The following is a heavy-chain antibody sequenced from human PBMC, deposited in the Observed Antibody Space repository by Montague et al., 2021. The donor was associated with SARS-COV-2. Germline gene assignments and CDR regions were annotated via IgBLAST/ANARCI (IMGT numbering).Heavy chain of an antibody. CDR3: ARHPRGYYDYVWGSPSYYFDY. CDR1: GGSISSSSYY. J-gene: IGHJ4*02. CDR2: IYYSGSI. Sequence: SETLSLTCTVSGGSISSSSYYWGWIRQPPGKGLEWIGSIYYSGSIYYNPSLKSRVTISVDTSKNQFSLKLSSVTAADTAVYYCARHPRGYYDYVWGSPSYYFDYWGQGTLVTVSS. V-gene: IGHV4-39*01. D-gene: IGHD3-16*01.